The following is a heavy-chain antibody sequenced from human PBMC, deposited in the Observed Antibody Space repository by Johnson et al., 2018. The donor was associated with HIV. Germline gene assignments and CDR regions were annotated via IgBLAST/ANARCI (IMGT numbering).Heavy chain of an antibody. V-gene: IGHV3-30*02. CDR3: ARGASTDWDDAFDI. CDR2: IRYDGNDK. Sequence: QVQVVESGGGVVQPGGSLRLSCAASGFTFSSYGMHWVRQEPGKGLEWVAFIRYDGNDKYYADSVKGRFTISRDNSKNTLYLQMNSLRAEDTAVYYCARGASTDWDDAFDIWGQGTMVTVSS. J-gene: IGHJ3*02. CDR1: GFTFSSYG. D-gene: IGHD1-14*01.